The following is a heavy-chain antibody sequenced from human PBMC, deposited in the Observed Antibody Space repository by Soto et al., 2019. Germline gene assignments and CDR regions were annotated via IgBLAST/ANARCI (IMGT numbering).Heavy chain of an antibody. D-gene: IGHD4-4*01. J-gene: IGHJ4*02. CDR1: GFTFSDYS. CDR2: ITSGSSYI. Sequence: PGGSLRLSCTAFGFTFSDYSMNWVRQAPGKGLEWVSCITSGSSYIHYADSVKGRFTISRDNAKNSLYLQMNSLGAEDTAVYYCARGGPGSVPRRIQSDFWGQGALVTVSS. V-gene: IGHV3-21*01. CDR3: ARGGPGSVPRRIQSDF.